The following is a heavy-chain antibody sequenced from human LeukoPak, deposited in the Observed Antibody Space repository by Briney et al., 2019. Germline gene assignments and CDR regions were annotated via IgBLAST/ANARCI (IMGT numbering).Heavy chain of an antibody. CDR3: ASGIAVAGTEGY. CDR2: ISSSSSYI. V-gene: IGHV3-21*01. Sequence: GGSLRLSCAASGFTFSSYAMSWVRQAPGKGLEWVSSISSSSSYIYYADSVKGRFTISRDNAKNSLYLQMNSLRAEDTAVYYCASGIAVAGTEGYWGQGTLVTVSS. CDR1: GFTFSSYA. D-gene: IGHD6-19*01. J-gene: IGHJ4*02.